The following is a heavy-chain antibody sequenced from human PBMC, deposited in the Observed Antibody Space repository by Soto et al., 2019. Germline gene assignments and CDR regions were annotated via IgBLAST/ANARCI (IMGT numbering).Heavy chain of an antibody. CDR3: VRGGFQTAY. CDR1: GFTFSDYW. J-gene: IGHJ4*02. CDR2: IKPDGGDK. Sequence: GGSLRLSCAASGFTFSDYWMSWVRQAPGKGLDWVANIKPDGGDKYYVDSVRGRFTISRDNAKNSLYLQMNNLRVEDTAVYYCVRGGFQTAYWGQGTLVTVSS. V-gene: IGHV3-7*04. D-gene: IGHD1-1*01.